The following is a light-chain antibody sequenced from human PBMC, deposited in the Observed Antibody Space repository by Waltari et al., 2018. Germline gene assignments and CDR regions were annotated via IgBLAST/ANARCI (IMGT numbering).Light chain of an antibody. V-gene: IGKV1-5*03. Sequence: DIQLTQSPSTLSASVGDRVTITCRASQNINRWLAWYQQQPGKAPKLLIYKASNVESGVSSRFSGIGSGTEFTLTISSLQPDDFATYYCQQYNSYSRTFGQGTRLDI. CDR2: KAS. CDR1: QNINRW. CDR3: QQYNSYSRT. J-gene: IGKJ2*01.